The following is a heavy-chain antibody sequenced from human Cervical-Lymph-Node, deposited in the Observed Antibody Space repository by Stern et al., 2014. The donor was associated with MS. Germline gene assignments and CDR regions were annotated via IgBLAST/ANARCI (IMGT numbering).Heavy chain of an antibody. J-gene: IGHJ4*02. Sequence: QVQLGQSGAEVKKPGSSVKVSCKASGGTFRSNTIAWVRQAPGQGLEWMGRINPMFGRANFAQNVQGRVTITADSSTSTVYMELSSLRSEDTALYYCARDGTTYYDDVWGSYRYDYWGQGTLVTVSS. CDR1: GGTFRSNT. V-gene: IGHV1-69*06. CDR2: INPMFGRA. CDR3: ARDGTTYYDDVWGSYRYDY. D-gene: IGHD3-16*02.